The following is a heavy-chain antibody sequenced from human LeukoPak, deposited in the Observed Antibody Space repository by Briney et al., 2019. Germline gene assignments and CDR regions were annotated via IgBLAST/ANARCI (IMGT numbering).Heavy chain of an antibody. CDR2: IIPILGIA. CDR1: GGTFSSYA. Sequence: SVKVSCKASGGTFSSYAISWVRQAPGQGLEWMGRIIPILGIANYAQKFQGRVTITADKSTSTAYMELSSLRSEDTAVYYCARARKDDILTGYSNAPYYYYYGMDVWGQGTTVTVSS. D-gene: IGHD3-9*01. V-gene: IGHV1-69*04. CDR3: ARARKDDILTGYSNAPYYYYYGMDV. J-gene: IGHJ6*02.